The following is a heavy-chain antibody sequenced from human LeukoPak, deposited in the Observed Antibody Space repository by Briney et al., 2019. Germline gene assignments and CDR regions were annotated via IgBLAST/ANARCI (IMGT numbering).Heavy chain of an antibody. D-gene: IGHD6-13*01. CDR3: ARSIAAAGPNGYYYYYMDV. V-gene: IGHV4-30-2*01. Sequence: PSETLSLTCTVSGGSISSGGYYWSWIRQPPGKGLEWIGYIYHSGSTYYNPSLKSRVTISVDRSKNQFSLKLSSVTAADTAVYYCARSIAAAGPNGYYYYYMDVWGKGTTVTVSS. J-gene: IGHJ6*03. CDR1: GGSISSGGYY. CDR2: IYHSGST.